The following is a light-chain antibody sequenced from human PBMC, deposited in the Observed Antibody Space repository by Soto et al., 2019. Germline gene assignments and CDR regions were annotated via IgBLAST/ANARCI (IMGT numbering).Light chain of an antibody. V-gene: IGLV2-11*01. J-gene: IGLJ2*01. CDR2: DVS. CDR3: CSYAASFVV. CDR1: SSDVGGYNY. Sequence: QSALTQPRSVSGSPGQSVTISCTGTSSDVGGYNYVSWYQHHPGKAPKLMIYDVSKRPSGVPDRFSGYKSGNTASLTISGLQAEDEADYYCCSYAASFVVFGEWTKLTVL.